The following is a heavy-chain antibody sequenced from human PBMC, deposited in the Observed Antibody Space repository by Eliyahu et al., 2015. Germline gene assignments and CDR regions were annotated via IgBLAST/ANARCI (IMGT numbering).Heavy chain of an antibody. J-gene: IGHJ4*02. CDR1: GGSFXGYY. Sequence: QVQLQQWGAGLLKPXXTLSXTCAVHGGSFXGYYWSXIRQPPGKGLEWIGEINHSGSTNYNPSLKSRVTISVDTSKNQFSLKLSSVTAADTAVYYCARGGYSGSXPVDYWGQGTLVTVSS. CDR3: ARGGYSGSXPVDY. V-gene: IGHV4-34*01. CDR2: INHSGST. D-gene: IGHD1-26*01.